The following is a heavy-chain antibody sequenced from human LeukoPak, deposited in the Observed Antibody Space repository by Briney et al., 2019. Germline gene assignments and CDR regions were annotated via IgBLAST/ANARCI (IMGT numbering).Heavy chain of an antibody. V-gene: IGHV4-4*07. CDR1: GGSIDSHY. D-gene: IGHD3-16*01. Sequence: SETLSLTCTVSGGSIDSHYWSWNRQSAGKGLEWIGRFFTGGSTYYNPSLKSRGTISVDRSKNQFSLKLSSVTAADTGVYYCARHASSPAMVESEQIDYWGQGTLVTVSS. CDR3: ARHASSPAMVESEQIDY. CDR2: FFTGGST. J-gene: IGHJ4*02.